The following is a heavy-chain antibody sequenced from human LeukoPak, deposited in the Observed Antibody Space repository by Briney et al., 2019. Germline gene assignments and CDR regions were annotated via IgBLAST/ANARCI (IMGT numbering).Heavy chain of an antibody. V-gene: IGHV3-23*01. CDR3: AKSYDFWSGYVDAFDI. D-gene: IGHD3-3*01. CDR2: ISATGDNT. Sequence: GGSLRLSCAASGFTFNNYAMNWVRQGPGRGLQWVSTISATGDNTNYADSVKGRFTISRDNSKNTLYLQLNSLRAEDTAVYYCAKSYDFWSGYVDAFDIWGQGTMVTVSS. J-gene: IGHJ3*02. CDR1: GFTFNNYA.